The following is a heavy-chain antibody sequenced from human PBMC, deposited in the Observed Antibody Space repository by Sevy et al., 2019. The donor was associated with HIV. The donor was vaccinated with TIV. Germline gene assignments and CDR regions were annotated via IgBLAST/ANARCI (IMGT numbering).Heavy chain of an antibody. Sequence: GGSLRLSCTGSGFTFGDYAVSWVRQAPGKGLEWVGFIRSKVYGGTTDYAASVKGRFTISRDDSKSIADLQMNSLKTEDTAVYYCTRDQWQQLVRPHRDYWGQGTLVTVSS. V-gene: IGHV3-49*04. CDR3: TRDQWQQLVRPHRDY. J-gene: IGHJ4*02. CDR2: IRSKVYGGTT. D-gene: IGHD6-13*01. CDR1: GFTFGDYA.